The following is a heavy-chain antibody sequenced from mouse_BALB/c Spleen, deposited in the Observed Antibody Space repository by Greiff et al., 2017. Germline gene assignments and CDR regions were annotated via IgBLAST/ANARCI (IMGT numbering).Heavy chain of an antibody. CDR3: AREGPYFDY. Sequence: QVQLKQSGAELARPGASVKLSCKASGYTFTSYWMQWVKQRPGQGLEWIGAIYPGDGDTRYTQKFKGKATLTADKSSSTAYMQLSSLASEDSAVYYCAREGPYFDYWGQGTTLTVSS. V-gene: IGHV1-87*01. CDR1: GYTFTSYW. CDR2: IYPGDGDT. J-gene: IGHJ2*01.